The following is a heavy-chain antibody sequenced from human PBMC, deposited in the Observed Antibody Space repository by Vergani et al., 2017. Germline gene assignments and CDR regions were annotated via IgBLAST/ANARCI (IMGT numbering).Heavy chain of an antibody. CDR2: ISGSGGST. D-gene: IGHD2-2*02. CDR3: ARDGRYCSSTSCYTGNWFDP. J-gene: IGHJ5*02. Sequence: EVQLLESGGGLVQPGGSLRLSCAASGFTFSSYAMSWVRQAPGKGLEWVSAISGSGGSTYYADSVKGRFTISRDNSKNSLYLQMNSLRAEDTAVYYCARDGRYCSSTSCYTGNWFDPWGQGTLVTVSS. CDR1: GFTFSSYA. V-gene: IGHV3-23*01.